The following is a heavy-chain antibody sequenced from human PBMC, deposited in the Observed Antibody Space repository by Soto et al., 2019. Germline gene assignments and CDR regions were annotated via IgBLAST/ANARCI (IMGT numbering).Heavy chain of an antibody. J-gene: IGHJ4*02. V-gene: IGHV1-18*01. D-gene: IGHD1-1*01. CDR3: ARERYGDY. CDR2: ISAHNGNT. CDR1: GYTFTTYG. Sequence: QVHLVQSGAEVKKPGASVKVSCKGSGYTFTTYGITWVRQAPGQGLEWMGWISAHNGNTNYARKLQGRVTVTRDTSTSTAYMELRSLRSDDTAVYYCARERYGDYWGQGALVTVSS.